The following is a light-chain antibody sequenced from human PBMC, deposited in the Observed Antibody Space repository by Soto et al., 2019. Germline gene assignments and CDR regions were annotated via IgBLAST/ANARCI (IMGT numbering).Light chain of an antibody. J-gene: IGLJ2*01. CDR3: SAYAGSLVV. CDR2: EVS. V-gene: IGLV2-8*01. Sequence: QSALTQPPSASGSPGQTVTISCTGTSSDVGTYNYVSWYQQHPGKAPKLMIYEVSKRPSGVPDRFSGSKSSNTASLTVSGLQAYDEANYFCSAYAGSLVVFGGGTKVTVL. CDR1: SSDVGTYNY.